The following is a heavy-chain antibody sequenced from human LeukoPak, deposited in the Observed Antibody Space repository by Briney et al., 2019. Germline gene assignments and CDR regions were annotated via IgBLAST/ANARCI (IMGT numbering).Heavy chain of an antibody. J-gene: IGHJ4*02. D-gene: IGHD3-22*01. CDR3: ARPDYYDSSGYYLGDY. CDR1: GYGFTSYW. Sequence: GESLKISCKGSGYGFTSYWIGWVRQMPGKGLEWMGIIYPGDSDTRYSPSFQGQVTISADKSISTAYLQWSSLKASDTAMYYCARPDYYDSSGYYLGDYWGQGTLVTVSS. CDR2: IYPGDSDT. V-gene: IGHV5-51*01.